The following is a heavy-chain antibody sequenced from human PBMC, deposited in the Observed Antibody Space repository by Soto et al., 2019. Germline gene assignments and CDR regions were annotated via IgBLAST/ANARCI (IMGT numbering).Heavy chain of an antibody. V-gene: IGHV1-8*01. J-gene: IGHJ6*02. CDR1: GYTFTSYD. CDR2: MNPNSGNT. Sequence: ASVKVSCKASGYTFTSYDINWVRQATGQGLEWMGWMNPNSGNTGYAQKFQGRATMTRNTSISTAYMELSSLRSEDTAVYYCARLDFWSGSDWGMDVWGQGXTVTVSS. CDR3: ARLDFWSGSDWGMDV. D-gene: IGHD3-3*01.